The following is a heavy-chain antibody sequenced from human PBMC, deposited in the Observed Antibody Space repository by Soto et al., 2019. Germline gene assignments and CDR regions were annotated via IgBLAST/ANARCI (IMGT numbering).Heavy chain of an antibody. J-gene: IGHJ2*01. V-gene: IGHV3-23*01. Sequence: GGSLRLSCAASGFTFSSYAMSWVRQSPGKGLEWVSSISASGGDTYYADSVKGRFTISRDNSKNTLYLQVNSLRAVDTAVYYCAREAVPDWYFDLWGRGTLVTVSS. CDR1: GFTFSSYA. CDR2: ISASGGDT. CDR3: AREAVPDWYFDL.